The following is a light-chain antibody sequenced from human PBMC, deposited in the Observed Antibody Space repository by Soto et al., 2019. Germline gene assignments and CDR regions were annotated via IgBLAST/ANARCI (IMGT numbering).Light chain of an antibody. CDR1: QGISNF. V-gene: IGKV1-27*01. Sequence: DIQMTQSPSSLSASVGDRVTITCRASQGISNFLAWYQQKPGKVPKLLISAASILQSGVPFRFSGSGSGTDFTLTIPSLQPEDVATYYCQKYSSVITFGQGTRLEIK. CDR2: AAS. J-gene: IGKJ5*01. CDR3: QKYSSVIT.